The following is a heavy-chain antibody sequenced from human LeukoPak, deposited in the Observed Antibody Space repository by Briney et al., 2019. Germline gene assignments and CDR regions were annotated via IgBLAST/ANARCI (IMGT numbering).Heavy chain of an antibody. Sequence: PGGSLRLSCAASGFTFSSYWMSWVRQAPGKGLEWVANIKQDGSEKYYVDSVKGRFTISRDNSKNTLYLQMNSLRAEDTAVYYCARAVAAQDYMDVWGKGTTVTVSS. CDR3: ARAVAAQDYMDV. V-gene: IGHV3-7*03. J-gene: IGHJ6*03. CDR2: IKQDGSEK. D-gene: IGHD6-6*01. CDR1: GFTFSSYW.